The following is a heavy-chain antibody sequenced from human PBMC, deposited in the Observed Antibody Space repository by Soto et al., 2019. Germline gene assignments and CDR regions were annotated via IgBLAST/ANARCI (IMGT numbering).Heavy chain of an antibody. Sequence: QVQLVESGGGVLQPGRSQRLSCAASGFTFSSYGMHWVLQAPGKGLEWVAVISYDGSNKYYAYYVKGRFTISRDNSKNTLYLQMNSLRAEDTAVYYCAKGYCDYELVDYWGQGALVTVST. CDR2: ISYDGSNK. J-gene: IGHJ4*02. D-gene: IGHD4-17*01. V-gene: IGHV3-30*18. CDR1: GFTFSSYG. CDR3: AKGYCDYELVDY.